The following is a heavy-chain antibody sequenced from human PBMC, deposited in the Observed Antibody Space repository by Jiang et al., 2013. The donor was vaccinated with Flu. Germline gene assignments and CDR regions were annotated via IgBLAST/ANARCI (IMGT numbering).Heavy chain of an antibody. CDR1: GGSISSYY. D-gene: IGHD5-18*01. J-gene: IGHJ4*02. CDR2: IYYSGST. CDR3: ARLGRYGRNFDF. V-gene: IGHV4-59*08. Sequence: PGLVKPSETLSLTCTVSGGSISSYYWSWIRQPPGKGLEWIGYIYYSGSTNYNPSLKSRVTISVDTSKNQFSLKLSSVTAADTAVYYCARLGRYGRNFDFWGQGTLVTVSS.